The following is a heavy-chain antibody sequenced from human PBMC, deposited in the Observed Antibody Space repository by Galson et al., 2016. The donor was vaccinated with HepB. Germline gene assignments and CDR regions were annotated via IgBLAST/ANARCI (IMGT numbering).Heavy chain of an antibody. J-gene: IGHJ6*02. D-gene: IGHD1-26*01. CDR3: SRELMGSKEYYYGMDV. CDR2: LSSTSSTI. V-gene: IGHV3-48*02. Sequence: LRLSCAASGFSFSSYNMNWVRQAPGKGLEWVSFLSSTSSTIYYADSVKGRFTISRDNAKNSLYLQMNSLRDEDTAVYYCSRELMGSKEYYYGMDVWGQGTTVTVSS. CDR1: GFSFSSYN.